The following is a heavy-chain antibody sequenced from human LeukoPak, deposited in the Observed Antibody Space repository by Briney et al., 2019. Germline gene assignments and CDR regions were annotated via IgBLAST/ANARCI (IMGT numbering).Heavy chain of an antibody. J-gene: IGHJ4*02. D-gene: IGHD6-13*01. V-gene: IGHV4-39*01. CDR2: IYYSGST. Sequence: TPSETLSLTCTVSGGSISSSSYYWGWIRQPPGKGLEWVGSIYYSGSTYYNPSLKSRVTISVDTSKNQFSLKLSSVTAADTAVYYCARRPRYSSSWDTFDYWGQGTLVTVSS. CDR1: GGSISSSSYY. CDR3: ARRPRYSSSWDTFDY.